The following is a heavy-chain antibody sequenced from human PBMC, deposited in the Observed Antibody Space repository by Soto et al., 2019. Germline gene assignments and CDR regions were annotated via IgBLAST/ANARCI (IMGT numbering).Heavy chain of an antibody. D-gene: IGHD2-21*01. CDR3: FKAGGRDPIVEGPVYFDN. CDR1: GFIFDNSG. V-gene: IGHV3-9*01. Sequence: EVQLVESGGGLVQPGRSLRLSCAAYGFIFDNSGMHWVRQAPGKGLEWVSGISWNGGNIGYADSVRGRCSICRDYAKDSLVLQMDSLRPDDTAFYYCFKAGGRDPIVEGPVYFDNWGQGTLVTVSS. J-gene: IGHJ4*02. CDR2: ISWNGGNI.